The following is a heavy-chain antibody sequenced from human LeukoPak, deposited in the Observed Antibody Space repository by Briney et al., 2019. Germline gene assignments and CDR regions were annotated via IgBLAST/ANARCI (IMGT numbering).Heavy chain of an antibody. J-gene: IGHJ4*02. Sequence: SETLSLTCTVSGGSISSSSYYWGWIRQPPGKGLEWIGTIYYSGSTYYNPSLKSRVTISVDTSKNQLSLKLSSVTAADTAVYYCARIGLFDYGGFDYWGQGTLVTVSS. CDR1: GGSISSSSYY. D-gene: IGHD4/OR15-4a*01. V-gene: IGHV4-39*07. CDR2: IYYSGST. CDR3: ARIGLFDYGGFDY.